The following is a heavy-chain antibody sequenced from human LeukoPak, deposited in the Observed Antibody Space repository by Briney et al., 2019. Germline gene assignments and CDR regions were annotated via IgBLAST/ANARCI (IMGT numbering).Heavy chain of an antibody. CDR1: RGSISSHY. CDR3: ASGDYDFWSGYWLLH. D-gene: IGHD3-3*01. CDR2: IYYSGST. V-gene: IGHV4-59*11. Sequence: SESLSHTRTVSRGSISSHYWSWLRPPPGKEREGIGYIYYSGSTNYNPSLKSRVTISVDTSKNQFSLKLSSVTAADTAVYYCASGDYDFWSGYWLLHWGQGTLVTVSS. J-gene: IGHJ4*02.